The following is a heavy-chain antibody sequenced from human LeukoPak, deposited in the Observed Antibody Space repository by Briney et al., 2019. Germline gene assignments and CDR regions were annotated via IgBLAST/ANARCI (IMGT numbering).Heavy chain of an antibody. V-gene: IGHV4-30-2*01. Sequence: SQTLSLTCAVSGGSISSGGYSWSWIRQPPGKGLEWIGYIYHSGSTYYNPSLKSRVTISVDTSKNQFSLKLSSVTAADTAVYYCARGPSVYYGSGSYGYWGQGTLVTVSS. CDR3: ARGPSVYYGSGSYGY. CDR1: GGSISSGGYS. J-gene: IGHJ4*02. D-gene: IGHD3-10*01. CDR2: IYHSGST.